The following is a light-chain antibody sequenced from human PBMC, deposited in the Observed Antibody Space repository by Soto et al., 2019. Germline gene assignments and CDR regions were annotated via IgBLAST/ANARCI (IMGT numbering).Light chain of an antibody. J-gene: IGKJ1*01. CDR2: GAY. V-gene: IGKV3-20*01. CDR1: QSVSNNY. Sequence: EIVLTQSPGTLSLSPGERATLSCRASQSVSNNYLAWYQQKPGQAPRLLIYGAYTRATGIPARFSGSGSGTDFTLTISRLEPEDFAVYYCQQYGSSGTFGQGTKVDIK. CDR3: QQYGSSGT.